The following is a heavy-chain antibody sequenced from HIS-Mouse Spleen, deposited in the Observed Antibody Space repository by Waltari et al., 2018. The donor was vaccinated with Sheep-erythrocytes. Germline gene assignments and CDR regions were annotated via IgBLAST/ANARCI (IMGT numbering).Heavy chain of an antibody. CDR3: AKVRTVNYWYFDL. J-gene: IGHJ2*01. V-gene: IGHV3-30*18. Sequence: QVQLVESGGGVVQPGRSLRLSCAASGFTFSSYGMHWVRQAPGKGLEWVAVISYDGSNKYYADSVKGGFTSSRDNSKNTLYLQMNSLRAEDTAVYYCAKVRTVNYWYFDLWGRGTLVTVSS. CDR2: ISYDGSNK. D-gene: IGHD1-1*01. CDR1: GFTFSSYG.